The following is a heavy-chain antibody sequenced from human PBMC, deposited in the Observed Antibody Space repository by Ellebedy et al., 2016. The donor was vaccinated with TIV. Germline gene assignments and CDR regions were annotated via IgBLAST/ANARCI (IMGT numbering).Heavy chain of an antibody. CDR2: INNDGGTT. V-gene: IGHV3-74*01. CDR3: TRGPNVVVVPASMSHGLDV. Sequence: GGSLRLSXAASGFTFNTYSMNWVRQAPGKGLVWVSRINNDGGTTTYADSVKGRFTISRDNAKNTLYLQMNSLRAEDTAVYYCTRGPNVVVVPASMSHGLDVWGQGTTVTVSS. CDR1: GFTFNTYS. J-gene: IGHJ6*02. D-gene: IGHD2-2*01.